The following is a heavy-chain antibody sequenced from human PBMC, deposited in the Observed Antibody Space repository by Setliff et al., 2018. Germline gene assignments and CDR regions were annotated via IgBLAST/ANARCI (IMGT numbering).Heavy chain of an antibody. CDR2: INTNTGNP. CDR1: GGTFSSYA. Sequence: VKVSCKASGGTFSSYAISWVRQAPGQGLEWMGWINTNTGNPTYAQGFTGRFVFSLDTSVSTTYLQISSLKAEDTAVYYCARGEYTSLPSGVYYHMDVWGKGTTVTVSS. V-gene: IGHV7-4-1*02. D-gene: IGHD6-6*01. J-gene: IGHJ6*03. CDR3: ARGEYTSLPSGVYYHMDV.